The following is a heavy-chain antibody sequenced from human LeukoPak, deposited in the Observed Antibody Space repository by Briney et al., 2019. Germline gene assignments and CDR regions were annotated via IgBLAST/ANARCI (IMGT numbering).Heavy chain of an antibody. D-gene: IGHD5-18*01. CDR3: ASGYSYVVH. CDR1: GGTFSSYA. J-gene: IGHJ4*02. CDR2: IIPILGIA. V-gene: IGHV1-69*04. Sequence: SVKVSRKASGGTFSSYAISWVRQAPGQGLEWMGRIIPILGIANYAQKFQGRVTITADKSTSTAYMELSSLRSEDTAVYYCASGYSYVVHWGQGTLVTVSS.